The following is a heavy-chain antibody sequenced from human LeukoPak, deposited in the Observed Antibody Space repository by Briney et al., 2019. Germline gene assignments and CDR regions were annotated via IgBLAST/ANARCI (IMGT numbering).Heavy chain of an antibody. J-gene: IGHJ4*02. CDR3: ARVGSGLTPLDY. CDR1: GFTFSSYS. CDR2: ISSSSSYI. V-gene: IGHV3-21*01. D-gene: IGHD6-19*01. Sequence: GGSLRLSCAASGFTFSSYSMNWVRQAPGKGLEWVSSISSSSSYIYYADSVKGRFTISRDNAKNSPYLQMNSLRAEDTAVYYCARVGSGLTPLDYWGQGTLVTVSS.